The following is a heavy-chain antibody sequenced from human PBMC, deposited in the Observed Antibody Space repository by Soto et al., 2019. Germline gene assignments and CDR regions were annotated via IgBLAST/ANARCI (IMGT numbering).Heavy chain of an antibody. V-gene: IGHV4-34*01. CDR3: ARGNQLDS. CDR2: INHSGST. D-gene: IGHD1-1*01. J-gene: IGHJ4*02. CDR1: GGSFSDYN. Sequence: QVRLQQWGAGLLKPSETLSLTCAVYGGSFSDYNWSWLRQSPGKGLDWIGEINHSGSTKYNPSLKSRVTLFVDASKNQFSLKVTSVTAADTAVYYCARGNQLDSLGRGTPVTVSS.